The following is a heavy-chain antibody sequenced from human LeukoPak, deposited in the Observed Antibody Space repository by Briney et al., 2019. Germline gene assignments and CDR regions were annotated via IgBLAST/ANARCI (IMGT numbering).Heavy chain of an antibody. CDR3: ARERGSGPGRGWFDP. V-gene: IGHV3-69-1*01. CDR1: GFTFREDY. J-gene: IGHJ5*02. CDR2: LRRGGYP. D-gene: IGHD2-8*02. Sequence: GGSLRLSCAASGFTFREDYMTWIRQAPGKGLEWVAYLRRGGYPSYAASVKGRFTISRDNGENSLSLQMKSLRVDDTAVYYCARERGSGPGRGWFDPWGQGTLVTVS.